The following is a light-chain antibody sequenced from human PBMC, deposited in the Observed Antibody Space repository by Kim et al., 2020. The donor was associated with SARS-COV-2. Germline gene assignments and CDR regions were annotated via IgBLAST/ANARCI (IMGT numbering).Light chain of an antibody. CDR1: SSDVGGYDY. CDR3: CSYAGSYTWV. CDR2: DVT. J-gene: IGLJ3*02. V-gene: IGLV2-11*01. Sequence: QSALPQPRSVSGSPGQSVTISCTGSSSDVGGYDYVSWYQHHPGKAPKFMIYDVTKWPSGVADRFSGSKSANTASLTISGLQAEDEAEYYCCSYAGSYTWVFGGGSQLTV.